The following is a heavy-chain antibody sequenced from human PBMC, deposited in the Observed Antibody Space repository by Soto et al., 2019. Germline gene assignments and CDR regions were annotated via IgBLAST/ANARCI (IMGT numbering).Heavy chain of an antibody. V-gene: IGHV3-30*03. J-gene: IGHJ5*01. CDR2: ISNGGRTQ. CDR1: TVTINVYG. D-gene: IGHD3-3*01. Sequence: QVQLVESGGGVVQPGRSLRLSCTSSTVTINVYGIQWVRQAPGKGLEWVAFISNGGRTQYYADPVMGRFTISRDYSRNTVDLQMNSLRNEETVVYDCARDIWSCDYKWFDSWGRGPLVTACS. CDR3: ARDIWSCDYKWFDS.